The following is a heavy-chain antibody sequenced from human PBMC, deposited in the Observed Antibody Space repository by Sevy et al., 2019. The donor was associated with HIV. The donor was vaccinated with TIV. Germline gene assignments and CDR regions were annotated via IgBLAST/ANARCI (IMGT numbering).Heavy chain of an antibody. V-gene: IGHV3-15*01. CDR1: GFTFSNAW. D-gene: IGHD3-10*01. J-gene: IGHJ4*02. CDR2: IKSKTDGGTT. CDR3: TTTYYYGSGSYYDFDY. Sequence: GGSLRLSCAASGFTFSNAWMSWVRQAPGKGLEWVGRIKSKTDGGTTDYAAPGKGRFTISRDDSKNTLYLQMNSLKTEDTAVYYCTTTYYYGSGSYYDFDYWGQGTLVTVSS.